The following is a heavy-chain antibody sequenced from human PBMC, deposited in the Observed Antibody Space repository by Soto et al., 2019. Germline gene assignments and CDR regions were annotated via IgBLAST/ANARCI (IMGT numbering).Heavy chain of an antibody. V-gene: IGHV3-74*01. D-gene: IGHD3-10*01. CDR2: INSDGSTT. CDR3: ARDRDYGMDV. Sequence: GGSLRLSCAASGFTFTTSWMHWVRQDPEKGLVWVSYINSDGSTTTYADSVRGRFTISRDNAKNTLYLQMNSLRVEDTAVSYCARDRDYGMDVWGQGTTVTVSS. J-gene: IGHJ6*02. CDR1: GFTFTTSW.